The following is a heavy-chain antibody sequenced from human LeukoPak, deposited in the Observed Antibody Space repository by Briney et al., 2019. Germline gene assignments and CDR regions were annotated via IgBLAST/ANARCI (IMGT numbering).Heavy chain of an antibody. CDR2: IKRDASEK. CDR1: GFTFSSYW. Sequence: GGSLRLSCAASGFTFSSYWMTWVRQAPGKGLEWVASIKRDASEKHHVDSVRGRFTISRDNAKNSLYLEMRSLRAEDTAVYYCARSVGLYYYDRSGYFDSWGQGTLVTVSS. D-gene: IGHD3-22*01. J-gene: IGHJ4*02. V-gene: IGHV3-7*01. CDR3: ARSVGLYYYDRSGYFDS.